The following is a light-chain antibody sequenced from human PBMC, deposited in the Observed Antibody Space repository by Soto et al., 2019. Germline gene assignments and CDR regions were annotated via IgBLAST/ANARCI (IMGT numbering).Light chain of an antibody. CDR2: GAS. CDR3: QQYSSSPPIT. Sequence: EILWMQSPRILALSPGEIATLSCSPSQSVSSSYLAWYQQKPGQAPRLLIYGASSRATGIPDRFSGSGSGTDFTLTISRLEPEDFAVYYCQQYSSSPPITFGQGTRLEIK. CDR1: QSVSSSY. J-gene: IGKJ5*01. V-gene: IGKV3-20*01.